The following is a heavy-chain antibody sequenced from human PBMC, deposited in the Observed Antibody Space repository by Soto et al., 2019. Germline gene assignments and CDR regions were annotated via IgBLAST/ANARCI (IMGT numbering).Heavy chain of an antibody. J-gene: IGHJ4*02. CDR1: GFTFSSYA. Sequence: GESLKISCAASGFTFSSYAMSWVRQAPGKGLEWVSAISGSGGSTYYADSVKGRFTISRDNSKNTLYLQMNSLRAEDTAVYYCAKDSLSGSCYSWGQGTLVTVSS. D-gene: IGHD2-15*01. CDR2: ISGSGGST. CDR3: AKDSLSGSCYS. V-gene: IGHV3-23*01.